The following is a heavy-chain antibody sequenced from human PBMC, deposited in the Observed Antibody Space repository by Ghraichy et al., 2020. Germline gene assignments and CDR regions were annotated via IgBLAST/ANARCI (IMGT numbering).Heavy chain of an antibody. J-gene: IGHJ6*02. CDR3: ARAASGMTYYYYYGMDV. V-gene: IGHV4-59*01. Sequence: SETLSLTCTVSGGSISSYYWCWIRQPPGKGLEWIGYIYYSGSTNYNPSLKSRVTISVDTSKNQFSLKLSSVTAADTAVYYCARAASGMTYYYYYGMDVWGQGTTVTVSS. CDR2: IYYSGST. CDR1: GGSISSYY.